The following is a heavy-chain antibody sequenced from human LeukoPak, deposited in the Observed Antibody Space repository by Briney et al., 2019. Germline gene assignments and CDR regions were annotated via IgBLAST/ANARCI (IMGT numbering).Heavy chain of an antibody. J-gene: IGHJ4*02. D-gene: IGHD6-13*01. CDR2: ISSSRSYI. V-gene: IGHV3-21*01. CDR3: ARFIAAPYYFDY. Sequence: GGSLRLSCAASGFTFSSYSMNWVRQAPGKGLEWVSFISSSRSYIYYADSVKGRFTISRDNAKNSLYLQMDSLRAEDTAVYYCARFIAAPYYFDYWGRGTLVTVSS. CDR1: GFTFSSYS.